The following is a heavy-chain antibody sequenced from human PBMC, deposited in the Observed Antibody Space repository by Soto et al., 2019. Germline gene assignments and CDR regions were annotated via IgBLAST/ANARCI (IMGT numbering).Heavy chain of an antibody. D-gene: IGHD2-2*01. CDR3: ARAGLCISTSCYRNWFDP. V-gene: IGHV1-18*01. Sequence: GASVKVSCKASGYTFTSYGISWVRQAPGQGLEWMGWISAYNDNTNYAQKLQGRVTMTTDTSTSTAYMELRSLRSDDTAVYYCARAGLCISTSCYRNWFDPWGQGTLVTVSS. CDR1: GYTFTSYG. J-gene: IGHJ5*02. CDR2: ISAYNDNT.